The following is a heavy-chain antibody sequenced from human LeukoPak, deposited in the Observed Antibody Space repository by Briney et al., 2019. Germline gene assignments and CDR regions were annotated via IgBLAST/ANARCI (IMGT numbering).Heavy chain of an antibody. V-gene: IGHV4-59*01. CDR3: ASSVVAGTQIDY. Sequence: PGGSLRLSCAASGFTFSDYAMSWIRQPPGKGLEWIGYIYYSGSTNYNPSLKSRVTISVDTSKNQFSLKLSSVTAADTAVYYCASSVVAGTQIDYWGQGTLVTVSS. CDR2: IYYSGST. D-gene: IGHD6-19*01. J-gene: IGHJ4*02. CDR1: GFTFSDYA.